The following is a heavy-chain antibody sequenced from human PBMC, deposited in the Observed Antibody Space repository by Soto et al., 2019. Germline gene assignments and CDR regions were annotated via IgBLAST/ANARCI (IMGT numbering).Heavy chain of an antibody. CDR3: ARDSRVDYDYVWGSYRPYYYYGMDV. D-gene: IGHD3-16*02. CDR2: IYYSGST. V-gene: IGHV4-59*01. J-gene: IGHJ6*02. Sequence: SETLSLTCTVAGGSISSYYWSWIRLPPGKGLEWIGYIYYSGSTNYNPSLKSRVTISVDTSKNQFSLKLSSVTAADTAVYYCARDSRVDYDYVWGSYRPYYYYGMDVWGQGTTVTVSS. CDR1: GGSISSYY.